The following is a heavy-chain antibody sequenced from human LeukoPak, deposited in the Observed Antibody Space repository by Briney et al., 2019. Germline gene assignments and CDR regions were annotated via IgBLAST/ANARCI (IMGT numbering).Heavy chain of an antibody. CDR2: IDPSGGST. D-gene: IGHD3-10*01. V-gene: IGHV1-46*01. J-gene: IGHJ5*02. CDR3: ARGTLPYYGSGSYYPT. Sequence: ASVKVSCKASGYTFTSYYMHWVRQAPGQGLEWMGIIDPSGGSTSYAQKFQGRVTMTRDMSTSTAYMELSSLRSEDTAVYYCARGTLPYYGSGSYYPTWGQGTLVTVSS. CDR1: GYTFTSYY.